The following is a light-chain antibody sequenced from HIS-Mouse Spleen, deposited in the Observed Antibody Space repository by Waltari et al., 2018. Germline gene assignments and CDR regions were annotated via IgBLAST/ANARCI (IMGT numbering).Light chain of an antibody. CDR1: QSVSSY. Sequence: EIVLTQSPATLSLSPGERATLSCRASQSVSSYLAWYQQKPGQAPRLRIDDASNRATGIPSRFSGSGSGTDFTLTISSLEPEDFAVYYCQQRSNWPLTFGGGTKVEIE. V-gene: IGKV3-11*01. J-gene: IGKJ4*01. CDR3: QQRSNWPLT. CDR2: DAS.